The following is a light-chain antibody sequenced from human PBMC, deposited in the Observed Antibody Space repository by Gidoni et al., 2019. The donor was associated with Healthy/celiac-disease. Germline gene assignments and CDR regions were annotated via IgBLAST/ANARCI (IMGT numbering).Light chain of an antibody. CDR3: QQSYSTPPA. J-gene: IGKJ4*01. Sequence: DIQLSPSPSSLSASVGDRVSITCRASQSISRCLNWYQQKPGIAPKLLIYAASTLHSGVPSRFSGSGSGTDFTLTISSLQPEDFATYFCQQSYSTPPAFGGGTKVEIK. CDR2: AAS. CDR1: QSISRC. V-gene: IGKV1-39*01.